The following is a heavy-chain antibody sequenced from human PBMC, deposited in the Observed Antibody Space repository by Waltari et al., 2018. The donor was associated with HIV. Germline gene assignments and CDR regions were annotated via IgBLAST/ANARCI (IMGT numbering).Heavy chain of an antibody. J-gene: IGHJ5*02. V-gene: IGHV1-69*01. CDR2: IITRFDTV. CDR1: GGTVSSYA. Sequence: QVQLVQSGAEVKKPGSSVKVSCKSSGGTVSSYAVSGVRQAPGQGLEWMGGIITRFDTVHYAEKCQGRVTITGDGSTSTVYMELSSRRSEDTAVYYCARDKAHNDVWSGYVSWGQGTLVTVSS. D-gene: IGHD3-3*01. CDR3: ARDKAHNDVWSGYVS.